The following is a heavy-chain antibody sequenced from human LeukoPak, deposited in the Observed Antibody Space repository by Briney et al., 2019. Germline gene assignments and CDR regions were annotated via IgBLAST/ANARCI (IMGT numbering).Heavy chain of an antibody. D-gene: IGHD2/OR15-2a*01. Sequence: SETLSLTCTVSGGSISSYYWSWIRQPPGKGLEWIGYISYSGSTNYNPSLKSRVTISLDTPKNQFSLKLSSVTAADTAMYYCARDIIAGGRFDYWGQGTLVTVSS. CDR2: ISYSGST. CDR3: ARDIIAGGRFDY. J-gene: IGHJ4*02. V-gene: IGHV4-59*01. CDR1: GGSISSYY.